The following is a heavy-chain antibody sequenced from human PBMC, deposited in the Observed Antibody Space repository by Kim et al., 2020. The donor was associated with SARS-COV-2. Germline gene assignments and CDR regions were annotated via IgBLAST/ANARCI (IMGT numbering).Heavy chain of an antibody. V-gene: IGHV5-10-1*01. D-gene: IGHD2-8*01. CDR1: GYSFTTYW. CDR2: IDPSGSYS. J-gene: IGHJ6*02. CDR3: ATLIKQRSDDMDV. Sequence: GESLKISCQGSGYSFTTYWINWVRQMPGKGLEWMGLIDPSGSYSDYSPSFQGHVTISVDKSISTAYLQWSSLKASDTAMYYCATLIKQRSDDMDVWGQGTTVTVSS.